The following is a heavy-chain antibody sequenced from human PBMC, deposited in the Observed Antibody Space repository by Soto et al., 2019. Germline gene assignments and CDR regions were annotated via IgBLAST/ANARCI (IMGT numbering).Heavy chain of an antibody. Sequence: ASVKVSCKASGGTFSSYTISWVRQAPGQGLEWMGRIIPILGIANYAQKFQGRVTITAGKSTSTAYMELSSLRSEDTAVYYCATPGRDSDFVDWGQGILVTVFS. CDR2: IIPILGIA. D-gene: IGHD2-21*02. CDR3: ATPGRDSDFVD. V-gene: IGHV1-69*02. CDR1: GGTFSSYT. J-gene: IGHJ4*02.